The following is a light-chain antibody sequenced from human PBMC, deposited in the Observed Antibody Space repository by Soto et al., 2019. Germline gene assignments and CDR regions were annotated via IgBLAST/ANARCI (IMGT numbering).Light chain of an antibody. CDR2: EVS. CDR3: TSYAGTYSFFYV. Sequence: QSALTQPPSASGSPGQSVTISCTGTSSDVGAYNYVSWYQQLPGKAPKLIIYEVSKRPSGVPDRFSGSKSGNTASLTVSGLQAEDEDDYYCTSYAGTYSFFYVFGTGTKLNVL. V-gene: IGLV2-8*01. J-gene: IGLJ1*01. CDR1: SSDVGAYNY.